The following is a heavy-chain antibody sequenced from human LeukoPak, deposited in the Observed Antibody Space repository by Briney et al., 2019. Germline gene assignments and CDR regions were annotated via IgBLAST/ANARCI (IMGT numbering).Heavy chain of an antibody. J-gene: IGHJ3*02. CDR2: IKQDGSEK. CDR1: GFNFNSYW. D-gene: IGHD3-10*01. Sequence: GGSLRLSCAASGFNFNSYWMSWVRQAPGKGLEWVANIKQDGSEKYYVDSVRGRFTISRYYAKNSLYLQMNSLRAEDTAVYYCARVSDYYGSGYAFDIWGQGTMVTVSS. CDR3: ARVSDYYGSGYAFDI. V-gene: IGHV3-7*03.